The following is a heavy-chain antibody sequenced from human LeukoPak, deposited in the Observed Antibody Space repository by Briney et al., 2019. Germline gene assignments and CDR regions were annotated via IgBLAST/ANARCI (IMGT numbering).Heavy chain of an antibody. D-gene: IGHD3-10*01. CDR3: ARGPSYYYGSGSYPLGDY. V-gene: IGHV3-30*04. Sequence: GGSLRLSCAASGFTFSSYAMHWVRQAPGKGLEWVAVISYDGSNKYYADSVKGRFTISRDNSKNTLYLQMNSLRAEDTAVYYCARGPSYYYGSGSYPLGDYWGQGTLVTVSS. CDR2: ISYDGSNK. J-gene: IGHJ4*02. CDR1: GFTFSSYA.